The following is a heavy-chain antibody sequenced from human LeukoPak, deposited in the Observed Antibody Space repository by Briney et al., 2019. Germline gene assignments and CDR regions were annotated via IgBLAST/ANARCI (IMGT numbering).Heavy chain of an antibody. Sequence: SETLSLTCTVSGGSVSRGNYYWSWIRQPAGKGLEWIGRIYTSGSTNYNPSLKSRVTISLDTSENQFSLKLRSVTAADTAVYYCARGGYCSSTSCRLYYYYYYMDVWGKGTTVTISS. J-gene: IGHJ6*03. CDR3: ARGGYCSSTSCRLYYYYYYMDV. D-gene: IGHD2-2*01. CDR2: IYTSGST. CDR1: GGSVSRGNYY. V-gene: IGHV4-61*02.